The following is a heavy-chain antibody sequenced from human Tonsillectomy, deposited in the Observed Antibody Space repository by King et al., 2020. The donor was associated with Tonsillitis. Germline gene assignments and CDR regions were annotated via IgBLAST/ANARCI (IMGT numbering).Heavy chain of an antibody. V-gene: IGHV1-18*04. Sequence: LQLVQSGAEVKKPGASVKVSCKASGYTFTSYAISWVRQAPGQGLEWMGWISAYNGNTNYAQKFQGRVTMTTDTSTGTAYMDLRSPRSDDTAVYYCARADDSSGYYNAFDIWGQGTMVTVSS. CDR2: ISAYNGNT. J-gene: IGHJ3*02. CDR1: GYTFTSYA. D-gene: IGHD3-22*01. CDR3: ARADDSSGYYNAFDI.